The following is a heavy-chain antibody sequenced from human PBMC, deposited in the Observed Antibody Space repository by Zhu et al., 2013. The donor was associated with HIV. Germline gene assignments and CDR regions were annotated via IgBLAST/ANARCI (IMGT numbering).Heavy chain of an antibody. CDR3: AADSRLTYGSGTYSFDS. V-gene: IGHV1-8*01. Sequence: QDQLVQSGAAVEELGATLRVSCRASGDTLRNSDVHWVRQAPGQGLEWMGWMNTNSGNSGYHPRFQDKITMTWDTFTTTAYLEVTSLTSADTAVYYCAADSRLTYGSGTYSFDSWGQGTLVTVSS. D-gene: IGHD3-10*01. J-gene: IGHJ4*02. CDR2: MNTNSGNS. CDR1: GDTLRNSD.